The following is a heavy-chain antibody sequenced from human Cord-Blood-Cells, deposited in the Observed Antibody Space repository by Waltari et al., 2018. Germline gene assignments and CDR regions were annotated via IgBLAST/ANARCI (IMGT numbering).Heavy chain of an antibody. CDR1: GGSISSSSYY. Sequence: QLQLQESGPGLVKPSETLSLTCTVSGGSISSSSYYWGWIRQPPGKGLEWIGSIYYSGSTYYNPSLKSRVTISVDTSKNQFSLKLSSVTAADTAVYYCARRGSGGAFDIWGQGTMVTVSS. CDR3: ARRGSGGAFDI. D-gene: IGHD3-10*01. CDR2: IYYSGST. V-gene: IGHV4-39*01. J-gene: IGHJ3*02.